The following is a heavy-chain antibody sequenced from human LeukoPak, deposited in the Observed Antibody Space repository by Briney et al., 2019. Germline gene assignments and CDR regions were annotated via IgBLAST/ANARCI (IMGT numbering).Heavy chain of an antibody. D-gene: IGHD2-21*02. CDR2: IYYSGST. CDR3: ARGVVVTAISDAFDI. J-gene: IGHJ3*02. V-gene: IGHV4-31*03. CDR1: GGSISSGGYY. Sequence: SETLSLTCTVSGGSISSGGYYWSWIRQHQGKGLEWIGYIYYSGSTYYNPSLKSRVTISVDTSKNQFSLKLSSVTAADTAVYYCARGVVVTAISDAFDIWGQGTMVTVSS.